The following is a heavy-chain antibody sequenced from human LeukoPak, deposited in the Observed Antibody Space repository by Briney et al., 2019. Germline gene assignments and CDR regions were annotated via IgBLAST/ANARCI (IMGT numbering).Heavy chain of an antibody. CDR3: ARAVPGYSSSFDY. D-gene: IGHD6-13*01. Sequence: PSETLSLTCTVSGGSISSYYWSWIRQPAGKGLEWIGYIYYGGTTNYSPSLKSRVTISVDTSKNQFSLMLTSVTTADTAVYFCARAVPGYSSSFDYWGQGALVTVSS. V-gene: IGHV4-59*01. J-gene: IGHJ4*02. CDR1: GGSISSYY. CDR2: IYYGGTT.